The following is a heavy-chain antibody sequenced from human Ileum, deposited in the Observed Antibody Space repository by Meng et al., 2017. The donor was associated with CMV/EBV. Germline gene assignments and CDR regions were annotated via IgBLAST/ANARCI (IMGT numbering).Heavy chain of an antibody. CDR2: IYRGGST. J-gene: IGHJ4*02. CDR3: ARDHGDY. V-gene: IGHV3-53*01. Sequence: LVESGRGLFQPGGSPRRSWAASGFTLSSNYMSWVRQAPGKGLEWVSVIYRGGSTYYADSVKGRFTISRDNSKNTLYLQMNSLRAEDTAVYYCARDHGDYWGQGTLVTVSS. CDR1: GFTLSSNY.